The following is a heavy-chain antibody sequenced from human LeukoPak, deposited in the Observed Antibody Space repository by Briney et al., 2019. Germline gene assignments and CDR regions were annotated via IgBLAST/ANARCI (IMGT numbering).Heavy chain of an antibody. CDR2: IGDSPRSI. CDR1: GFTFSDHY. J-gene: IGHJ6*02. Sequence: GGSLRLSCAASGFTFSDHYMSWIRQVPGKGLEWLSYIGDSPRSIYHADSVKGRFTISRDNAKNSVYLQMDSLRVEDTAVYYCSRGHYGMDVWGQGTTVIVSS. CDR3: SRGHYGMDV. V-gene: IGHV3-11*01.